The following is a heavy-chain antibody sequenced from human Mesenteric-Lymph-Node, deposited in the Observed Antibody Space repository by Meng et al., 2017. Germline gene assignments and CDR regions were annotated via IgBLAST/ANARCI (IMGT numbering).Heavy chain of an antibody. CDR1: GFTFSNYA. V-gene: IGHV3-30*04. Sequence: GESLKISCAASGFTFSNYAMHWVRQAPGKGLEWVALMSYDGSNEKSADSVKGRFTISRDNSKNTLYMQMNSLRAEDTAVYFCAGGSGPGSWLIDYWGQGTLVTVSS. CDR2: MSYDGSNE. J-gene: IGHJ4*02. D-gene: IGHD3-10*01. CDR3: AGGSGPGSWLIDY.